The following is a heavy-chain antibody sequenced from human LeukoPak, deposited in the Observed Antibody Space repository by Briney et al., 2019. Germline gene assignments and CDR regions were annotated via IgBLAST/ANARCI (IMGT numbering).Heavy chain of an antibody. J-gene: IGHJ4*02. CDR2: IKKDGNEA. CDR1: GFTFSSCW. D-gene: IGHD3-22*01. CDR3: MGGHGWLPEN. Sequence: PGGSLRLSCAGSGFTFSSCWMNWVRQAPGKGLEWVAIIKKDGNEAFYVDSVKGRFTISRDNVENSLYLQMNSLRVEDTAVYYCMGGHGWLPENWGQGTLVTVSS. V-gene: IGHV3-7*01.